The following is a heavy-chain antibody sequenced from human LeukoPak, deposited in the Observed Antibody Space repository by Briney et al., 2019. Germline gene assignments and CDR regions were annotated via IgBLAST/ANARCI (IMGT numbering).Heavy chain of an antibody. J-gene: IGHJ4*02. D-gene: IGHD1-26*01. CDR2: INQDGSEK. CDR3: ARNWGAGAGSYYNY. CDR1: GFTFSSYW. Sequence: GGSLRLSCAASGFTFSSYWMNWVRQAPGKGLEWVAKINQDGSEKYYVASVRGRFTISRDNANNSLDLQMNSLGAEDAGVYYSARNWGAGAGSYYNYWGQGILVTVSS. V-gene: IGHV3-7*04.